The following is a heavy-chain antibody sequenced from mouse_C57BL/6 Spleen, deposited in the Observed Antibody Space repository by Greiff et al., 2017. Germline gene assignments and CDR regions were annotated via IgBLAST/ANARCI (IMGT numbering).Heavy chain of an antibody. D-gene: IGHD1-1*01. V-gene: IGHV1-82*01. J-gene: IGHJ3*01. CDR3: ARYYGSSYGPWFAY. Sequence: QVQLQQSGPELVKPGASVKISCKASGYAFSSSWMNWVKQRPGKGLEWIGRIYPGDGDTNYNGKFKGKATLTADKSSSTAYMQLSSLTSEDSAVYFCARYYGSSYGPWFAYWGQVTLVTVSA. CDR1: GYAFSSSW. CDR2: IYPGDGDT.